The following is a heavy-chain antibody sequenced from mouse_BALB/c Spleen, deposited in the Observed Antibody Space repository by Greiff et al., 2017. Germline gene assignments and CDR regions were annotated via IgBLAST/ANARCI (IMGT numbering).Heavy chain of an antibody. D-gene: IGHD2-1*01. V-gene: IGHV14-3*02. CDR3: ARSGNYVNIDY. Sequence: VQLQQSGAELVKPGASVKLSCTASGFNIKDSYMHWVKQRPEQGLEWIGRIDPANGNTKYDPKFQGKATITADTSSNTAYLQLSSLTSEDTAVYYCARSGNYVNIDYWGQGTTLTVSS. CDR1: GFNIKDSY. CDR2: IDPANGNT. J-gene: IGHJ2*01.